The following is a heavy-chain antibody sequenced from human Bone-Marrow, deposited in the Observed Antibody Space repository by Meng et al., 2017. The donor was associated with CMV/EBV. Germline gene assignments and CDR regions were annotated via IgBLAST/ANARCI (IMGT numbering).Heavy chain of an antibody. CDR2: IRYDGSNK. J-gene: IGHJ6*02. CDR1: GFTFSSYG. V-gene: IGHV3-30*02. CDR3: ARSDIVVVPAAIPPYYGMDF. Sequence: GGSLRLSCAASGFTFSSYGMHWVRQAPGKGLEWVAFIRYDGSNKYYADSVKGRFTISRDNSKNTLYLQMNSLRAEDTAVYYCARSDIVVVPAAIPPYYGMDFWGQGTTVTVSS. D-gene: IGHD2-2*01.